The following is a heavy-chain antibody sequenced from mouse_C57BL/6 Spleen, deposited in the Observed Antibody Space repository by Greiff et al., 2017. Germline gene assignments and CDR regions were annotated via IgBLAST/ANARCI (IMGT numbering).Heavy chain of an antibody. D-gene: IGHD1-1*01. CDR3: ARQVTTVVAPFAMDC. CDR1: GFTFSSDG. J-gene: IGHJ4*01. Sequence: EVKLVESGGDLVKPGGSLKLSCAASGFTFSSDGMSWVRQTPDQRLEWVATISSGGSYTYYPDSVKGRFTISRDNATNTLYLQMGSLKSEDTAMYDCARQVTTVVAPFAMDCWGPGTSVTVSS. CDR2: ISSGGSYT. V-gene: IGHV5-6*01.